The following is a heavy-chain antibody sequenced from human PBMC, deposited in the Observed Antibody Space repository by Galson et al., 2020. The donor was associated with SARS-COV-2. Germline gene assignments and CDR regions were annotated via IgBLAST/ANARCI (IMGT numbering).Heavy chain of an antibody. CDR3: ARESWGSLDP. V-gene: IGHV3-11*01. CDR2: IKNGGDTS. Sequence: GESLKISCAASGFIFSDAHMTWIRQAPGKGLEWISYIKNGGDTSYYADSVKGRFTMSRDNANNLLYLQMNSLRFEDTAMYYCARESWGSLDPWGQGTLVTVST. CDR1: GFIFSDAH. D-gene: IGHD3-16*01. J-gene: IGHJ5*02.